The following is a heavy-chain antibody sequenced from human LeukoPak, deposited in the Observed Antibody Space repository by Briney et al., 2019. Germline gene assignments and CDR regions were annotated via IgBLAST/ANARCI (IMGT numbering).Heavy chain of an antibody. V-gene: IGHV4-61*02. CDR2: IYTSGST. CDR1: GGSISSGSYY. Sequence: SETLSLTCTVSGGSISSGSYYWSWIRQPAGKGLEWIGRIYTSGSTNYNPPLKSRVTISVDTSNNQFSLKLSSVTAADTAVYYWARSLDILTGVDYWGQGTLVTVSS. CDR3: ARSLDILTGVDY. J-gene: IGHJ4*02. D-gene: IGHD3-9*01.